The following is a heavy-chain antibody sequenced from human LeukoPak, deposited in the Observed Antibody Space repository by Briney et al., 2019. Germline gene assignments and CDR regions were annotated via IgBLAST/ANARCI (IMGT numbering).Heavy chain of an antibody. Sequence: ASVKVSCKASGYTFTSYGISWVRQAPGQGLEWMGWISAYNGNTNYAQKLQGRVTMTTDTSTSTAYMELSSLRSADTAVYYCARGRPYSSSWYWFDPWGQGTLVTVSS. V-gene: IGHV1-18*01. D-gene: IGHD6-13*01. CDR1: GYTFTSYG. CDR3: ARGRPYSSSWYWFDP. J-gene: IGHJ5*02. CDR2: ISAYNGNT.